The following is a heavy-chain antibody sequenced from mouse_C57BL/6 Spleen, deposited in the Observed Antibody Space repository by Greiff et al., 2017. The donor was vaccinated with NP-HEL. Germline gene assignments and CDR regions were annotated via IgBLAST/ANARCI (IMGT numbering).Heavy chain of an antibody. CDR2: IDPSDSET. V-gene: IGHV1-52*01. Sequence: VQLQQPGAELVRPGSSVKLSCKASGYTFTSYWMHWVKQRPIQGLEWIGNIDPSDSETHYNQKFKDKATLTVDKSSSTAYMQLSSLTSEDSAVYYCARSYYSNYVGDYWGKGTTLTVSS. CDR3: ARSYYSNYVGDY. CDR1: GYTFTSYW. D-gene: IGHD2-5*01. J-gene: IGHJ2*01.